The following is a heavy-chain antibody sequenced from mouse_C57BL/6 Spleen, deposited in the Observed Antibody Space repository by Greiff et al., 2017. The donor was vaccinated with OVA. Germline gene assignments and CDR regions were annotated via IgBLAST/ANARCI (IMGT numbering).Heavy chain of an antibody. CDR1: GYTFTSYW. CDR3: ASGGTTVVNAMDY. Sequence: VQLQQSGAELAKPGASVKLSCKASGYTFTSYWMHWVKQRPGQGLEWIGYINPSSGYTKYNQKFKDKATLTADKSSSTAYMQLSSLTYEDSAVYYCASGGTTVVNAMDYWGQGTSVTVSS. V-gene: IGHV1-7*01. CDR2: INPSSGYT. D-gene: IGHD1-1*01. J-gene: IGHJ4*01.